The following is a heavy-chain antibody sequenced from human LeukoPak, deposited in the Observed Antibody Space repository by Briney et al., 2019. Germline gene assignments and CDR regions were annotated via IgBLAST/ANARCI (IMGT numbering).Heavy chain of an antibody. CDR3: AKVRAPSGWFNSDY. CDR1: GGTFSSYA. Sequence: PVKVSCKASGGTFSSYAISWVRQAPGQGLGWMGGIIPIFGTANYAQKFQGRVTITADESTSTAYMELSSLRSEDTAAYYCAKVRAPSGWFNSDYWGQGTLVTVSS. D-gene: IGHD6-19*01. CDR2: IIPIFGTA. J-gene: IGHJ4*02. V-gene: IGHV1-69*13.